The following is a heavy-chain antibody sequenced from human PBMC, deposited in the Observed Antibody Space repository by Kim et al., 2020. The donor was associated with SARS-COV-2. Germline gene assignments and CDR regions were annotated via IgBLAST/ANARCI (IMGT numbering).Heavy chain of an antibody. CDR2: IYYSGST. Sequence: SETLSLTCTVSGGSISSGGYYWSWIRQHPGKGLEWIGYIYYSGSTYYNPSLKSRVTISVDTSKNQFSLKLSSVTAADTAVYYCARVWFGESDYYYYGMDVWGQGTTVTVSS. D-gene: IGHD3-10*01. CDR1: GGSISSGGYY. CDR3: ARVWFGESDYYYYGMDV. J-gene: IGHJ6*02. V-gene: IGHV4-31*03.